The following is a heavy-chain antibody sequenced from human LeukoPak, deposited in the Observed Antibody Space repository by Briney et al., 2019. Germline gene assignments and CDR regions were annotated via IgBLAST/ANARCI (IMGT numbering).Heavy chain of an antibody. CDR1: GYTFTSYG. Sequence: ASVKVSCKASGYTFTSYGINWVRQAPGQGLEWMGWISAYNGNTNYAQKLQGRVTMTTDTSTTTAYMELGSLRFDDTALYYCARDHFTAAGKFDSWGQGTLATVSS. CDR2: ISAYNGNT. J-gene: IGHJ4*02. CDR3: ARDHFTAAGKFDS. V-gene: IGHV1-18*01. D-gene: IGHD6-13*01.